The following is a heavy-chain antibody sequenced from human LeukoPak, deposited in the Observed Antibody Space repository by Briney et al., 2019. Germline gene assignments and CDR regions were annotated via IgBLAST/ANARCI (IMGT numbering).Heavy chain of an antibody. CDR3: AKATLWLGELLTRESGMDV. Sequence: GGSLRLSCAASGFTFSSYGMHWVRQAPGKGLEWVAVISYDGSNKYYADSVKGRFTISRDNSKNTLYLQMNSLRAEDTAAYYCAKATLWLGELLTRESGMDVWGKGTTVTVSS. CDR2: ISYDGSNK. CDR1: GFTFSSYG. J-gene: IGHJ6*04. D-gene: IGHD3-10*01. V-gene: IGHV3-30*18.